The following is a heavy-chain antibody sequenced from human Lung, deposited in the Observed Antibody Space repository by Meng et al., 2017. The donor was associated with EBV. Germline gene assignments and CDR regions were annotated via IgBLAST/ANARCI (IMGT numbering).Heavy chain of an antibody. Sequence: QVHLSESVPGSVKPSQTLSLPCTVSGGSVDSGAYYWSWIRQRPGKGLEWIGYIYYSGSTFYTPSLKSRATLSVDTSKNQFSLKLNSVTAADTAVYYCARLRLVWMFDYWGQGALVTVSS. CDR2: IYYSGST. D-gene: IGHD6-19*01. CDR3: ARLRLVWMFDY. V-gene: IGHV4-31*03. CDR1: GGSVDSGAYY. J-gene: IGHJ4*02.